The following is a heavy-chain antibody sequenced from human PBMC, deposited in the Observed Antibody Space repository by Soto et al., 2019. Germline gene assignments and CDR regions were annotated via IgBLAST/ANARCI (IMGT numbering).Heavy chain of an antibody. CDR3: ATEATAGYSSSWYPLRHFDY. J-gene: IGHJ4*02. Sequence: QVQLVQSGAEVKKPGASVKVSCKVSGYTLTELSMHWVRQAPGKGLEWMGGFDPEDGETIYAQKFQGRVTMTEDTSTDTAYMELSSLRSEDTAVYYCATEATAGYSSSWYPLRHFDYWGQGTLVTVSS. D-gene: IGHD6-13*01. V-gene: IGHV1-24*01. CDR2: FDPEDGET. CDR1: GYTLTELS.